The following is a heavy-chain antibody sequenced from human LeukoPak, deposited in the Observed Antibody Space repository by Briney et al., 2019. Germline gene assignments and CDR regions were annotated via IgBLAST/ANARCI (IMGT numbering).Heavy chain of an antibody. CDR3: ARAAGEMATIRY. CDR1: GFTFSSNY. CDR2: ISSSSSYI. D-gene: IGHD5-24*01. Sequence: GGSLRLSCAASGFTFSSNYMSWVRQAPGKGLEWVSYISSSSSYIYYADSVKGRFTISRDNAKNSLYLQMNSLRAEDTAVYYCARAAGEMATIRYWGQGAPVTVSS. J-gene: IGHJ4*02. V-gene: IGHV3-21*01.